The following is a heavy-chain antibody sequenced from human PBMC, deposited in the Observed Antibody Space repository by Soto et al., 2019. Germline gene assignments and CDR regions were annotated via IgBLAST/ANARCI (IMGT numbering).Heavy chain of an antibody. CDR3: TRDLPITIFGVVVPYYYYGMDV. Sequence: PGGSLRLSCTASGFTFGDYAMSWFRQAPGKGLEWVGFIRSKAYGGTTEYAASVKGRFTISRDDSKSIAYLQMNSLKTEDTAVYYCTRDLPITIFGVVVPYYYYGMDVWGQGTTVTVSS. CDR2: IRSKAYGGTT. V-gene: IGHV3-49*03. J-gene: IGHJ6*02. CDR1: GFTFGDYA. D-gene: IGHD3-3*01.